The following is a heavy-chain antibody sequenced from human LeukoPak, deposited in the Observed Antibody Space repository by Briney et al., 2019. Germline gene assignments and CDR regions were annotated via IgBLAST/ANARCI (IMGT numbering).Heavy chain of an antibody. CDR2: ISYDGSNK. Sequence: GGSLRLSCAASGFTFSSYAMHWVRQAPGKGLEWVAVISYDGSNKYYADSVKGRFTISRDNSKNTLYLQMNSLRAEDTAVYYCARDHPLSPYCSGGSCYSLWYYYYGMDVWGQGTTVTVSS. J-gene: IGHJ6*02. D-gene: IGHD2-15*01. CDR3: ARDHPLSPYCSGGSCYSLWYYYYGMDV. CDR1: GFTFSSYA. V-gene: IGHV3-30-3*01.